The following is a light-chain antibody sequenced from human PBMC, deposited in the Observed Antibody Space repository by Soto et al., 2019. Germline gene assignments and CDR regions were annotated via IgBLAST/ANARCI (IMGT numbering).Light chain of an antibody. V-gene: IGLV2-8*01. CDR3: NSYAGSNIGV. Sequence: QSALTQPPSASGSPGQSVAISCTGTSSDVGGYNYVSWYQQHPGKAPKLIIYEVNKRPSGVPDRFSGSKSGNTASLTVSGLQAEDEADYYCNSYAGSNIGVFGGGTKLTVL. CDR1: SSDVGGYNY. CDR2: EVN. J-gene: IGLJ3*02.